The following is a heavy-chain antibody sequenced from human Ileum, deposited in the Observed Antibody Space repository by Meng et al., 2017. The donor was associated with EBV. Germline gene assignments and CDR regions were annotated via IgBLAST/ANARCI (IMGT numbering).Heavy chain of an antibody. Sequence: VQRVGAGGGLVRPGGSLGLSGAASGFTVSSNYMSWVRQAPGKGLEWVSVIYTGGSTYYADSVKGRFTISRDNSKNTLYLQMNSLRGEDTAVYYCASKSEGYDHWGQGTLVTVSS. D-gene: IGHD5-12*01. CDR3: ASKSEGYDH. CDR2: IYTGGST. V-gene: IGHV3-53*01. J-gene: IGHJ4*02. CDR1: GFTVSSNY.